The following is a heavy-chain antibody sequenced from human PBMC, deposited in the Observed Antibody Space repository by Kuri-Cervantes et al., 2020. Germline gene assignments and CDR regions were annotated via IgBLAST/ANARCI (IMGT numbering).Heavy chain of an antibody. J-gene: IGHJ5*02. D-gene: IGHD2-2*01. CDR3: ATAYCSSTSCPYNWFDP. V-gene: IGHV1-2*02. CDR1: GYAFTGYY. Sequence: ASVKVSCKASGYAFTGYYMHWVRQAPGQGLEWMGWINPNSGGTNYAQKFPGRVTMTRDTSISTAYMELSRLRSDDTAVYYCATAYCSSTSCPYNWFDPWGQGTLVTVSS. CDR2: INPNSGGT.